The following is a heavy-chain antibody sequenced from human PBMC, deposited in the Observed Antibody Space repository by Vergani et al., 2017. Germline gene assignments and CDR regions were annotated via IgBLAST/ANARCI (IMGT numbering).Heavy chain of an antibody. V-gene: IGHV4-39*01. J-gene: IGHJ2*01. CDR1: GDSIISRSYY. CDR2: IYNSGNG. CDR3: ASGKYYSXSTSHFRGRYFDV. Sequence: QMQLQESGPGLVKASETLSLTCTVSGDSIISRSYYWGWIRQPPGKGLEWIGSIYNSGNGDSSSSLKSRVTISADTSKNQFSPRLTSVTAADTAVYYCASGKYYSXSTSHFRGRYFDVWGRGTLVTVPS. D-gene: IGHD3-16*01.